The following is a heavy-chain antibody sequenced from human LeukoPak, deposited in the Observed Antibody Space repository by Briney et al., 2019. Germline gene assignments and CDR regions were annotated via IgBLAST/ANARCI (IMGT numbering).Heavy chain of an antibody. CDR2: MYSGGTT. Sequence: GGSLRLSCAASGFTVTNYYINWVRKAPGKGMEWVSVMYSGGTTDFADSVKGRFLISRDNSKNTLYLQMNSLRAEDTAVCYCARAVAVAGIYYGMDVWGQGTTVTVSS. CDR1: GFTVTNYY. D-gene: IGHD6-19*01. V-gene: IGHV3-53*05. CDR3: ARAVAVAGIYYGMDV. J-gene: IGHJ6*02.